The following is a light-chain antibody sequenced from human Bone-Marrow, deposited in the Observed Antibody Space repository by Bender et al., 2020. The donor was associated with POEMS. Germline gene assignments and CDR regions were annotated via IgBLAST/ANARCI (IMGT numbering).Light chain of an antibody. CDR1: SSNIGAGYD. CDR3: QSYDRTLSGSGV. V-gene: IGLV1-40*01. J-gene: IGLJ3*02. Sequence: QSVLTQPPSVSGAPGQRVTFSCTGGSSNIGAGYDVNWYQQLPGTAPKLLIFANTNRPSGVPDRFSGSKSGTSASLAITGLQAEDEADYYCQSYDRTLSGSGVFGGGTKLTVL. CDR2: ANT.